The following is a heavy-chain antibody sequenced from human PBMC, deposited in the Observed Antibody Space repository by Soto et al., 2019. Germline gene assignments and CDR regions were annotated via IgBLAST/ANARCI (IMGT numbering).Heavy chain of an antibody. Sequence: SETLSLTCAVSGGSISSSNWWSWVRQPPGKGLEWIGEIYHSGSTNYNPSLKSRVTISVDKSKNQFSLKLSSVTAADTAVYYCARDPSYCSGGSCYSGEFDYWGQGTLVTVSS. J-gene: IGHJ4*02. CDR3: ARDPSYCSGGSCYSGEFDY. CDR2: IYHSGST. CDR1: GGSISSSNW. D-gene: IGHD2-15*01. V-gene: IGHV4-4*02.